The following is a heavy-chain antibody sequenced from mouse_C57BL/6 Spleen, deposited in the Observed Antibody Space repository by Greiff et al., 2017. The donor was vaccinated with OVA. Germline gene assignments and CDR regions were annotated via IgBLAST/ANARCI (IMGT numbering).Heavy chain of an antibody. Sequence: EVKLLESGPGLVKPSQSLSLTCSVTGYSITSGYYWNWIRQFPGNKLEWMGYISYDGSNNYNPSLKNRISITRDTSKNQFFLKLNSVTTEDTATYYCARDGDYYDYPWFAYWGQGTLVTVSA. CDR2: ISYDGSN. J-gene: IGHJ3*01. CDR1: GYSITSGYY. V-gene: IGHV3-6*01. D-gene: IGHD2-4*01. CDR3: ARDGDYYDYPWFAY.